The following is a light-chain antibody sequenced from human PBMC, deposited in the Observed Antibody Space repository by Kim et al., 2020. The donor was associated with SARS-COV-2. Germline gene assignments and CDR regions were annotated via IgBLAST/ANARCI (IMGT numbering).Light chain of an antibody. V-gene: IGLV1-40*03. Sequence: RVTISCTGSDSNIGAGYDVHWYHQLPGTSPKVVIYGDSHRPSGVPDRLSGSKSGASASLAITGLQVEDEGDYYCQSFDTRLSGWVFGGGTKVTVL. CDR3: QSFDTRLSGWV. CDR1: DSNIGAGYD. J-gene: IGLJ3*02. CDR2: GDS.